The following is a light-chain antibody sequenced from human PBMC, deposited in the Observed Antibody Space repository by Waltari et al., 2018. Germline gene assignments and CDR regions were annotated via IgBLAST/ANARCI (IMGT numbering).Light chain of an antibody. CDR1: TSNIGTGA. CDR3: AAWDGSLNGPV. Sequence: QSVLTQPPSVSGTPGQRVTISCSGGTSNIGTGAVTWYRHVPGTAPKLLFSTNDPRPSGVPDRFSGSRSGTSAFLAISGLQSDDEGDYYCAAWDGSLNGPVFGGGTKLTVL. V-gene: IGLV1-44*01. CDR2: TND. J-gene: IGLJ3*02.